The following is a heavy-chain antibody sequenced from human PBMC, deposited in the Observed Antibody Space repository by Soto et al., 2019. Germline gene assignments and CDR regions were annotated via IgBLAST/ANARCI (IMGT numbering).Heavy chain of an antibody. Sequence: QVQLVESGGGVVQPGRSLRLSCAVSGFTVSTYGMHWVRQAPGKGLEWVAVISRDGGTKYYADSVKGRFTISRDNSRNTLFLEMNSLRGDDVAVYYCTGEVASGYWGQGTLVTVS. CDR1: GFTVSTYG. CDR3: TGEVASGY. D-gene: IGHD2-8*02. V-gene: IGHV3-30*03. CDR2: ISRDGGTK. J-gene: IGHJ4*02.